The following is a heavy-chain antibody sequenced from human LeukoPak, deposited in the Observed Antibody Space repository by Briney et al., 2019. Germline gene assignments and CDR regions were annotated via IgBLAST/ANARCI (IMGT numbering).Heavy chain of an antibody. Sequence: PGGSLRLSCAASGFTFSDYYMSWIRQAPGKGLEWVSYISSSVSTIYYADSVKGRFTISRDNAKNSLYLQMNSLRAEDTAVYYCARDSRSGVFGVAPFDYWGQGTLVTVSS. J-gene: IGHJ4*02. CDR1: GFTFSDYY. V-gene: IGHV3-11*04. CDR3: ARDSRSGVFGVAPFDY. D-gene: IGHD3-3*01. CDR2: ISSSVSTI.